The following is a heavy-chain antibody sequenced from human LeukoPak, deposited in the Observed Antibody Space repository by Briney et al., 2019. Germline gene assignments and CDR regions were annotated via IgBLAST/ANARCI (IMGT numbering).Heavy chain of an antibody. V-gene: IGHV3-66*01. CDR3: AREISRFGI. CDR1: GFTVSSNY. D-gene: IGHD3-16*01. CDR2: IYIGGST. Sequence: PGGSLRLSCAASGFTVSSNYMSWVRQAPGKGLEWVSSIYIGGSTYYADSVKGRFTISRDSPSNTLYLQMHSLRAEDTAVYYCAREISRFGIWGQGTLVTVSS. J-gene: IGHJ4*02.